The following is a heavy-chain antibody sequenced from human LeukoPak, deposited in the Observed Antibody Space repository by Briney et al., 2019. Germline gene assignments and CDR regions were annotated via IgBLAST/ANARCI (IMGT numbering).Heavy chain of an antibody. CDR2: ISGSGSST. D-gene: IGHD6-13*01. CDR1: GFTFSSYA. J-gene: IGHJ4*02. V-gene: IGHV3-23*01. CDR3: AKEYSSSWYAYYFDH. Sequence: GGSLRLSCAASGFTFSSYAMSWVRQAPGKGLEWVSVISGSGSSTFYADSVKGRFTISRDNSKNTVYLQMKSLRAEDTAVYYCAKEYSSSWYAYYFDHWGQGTLVTVSS.